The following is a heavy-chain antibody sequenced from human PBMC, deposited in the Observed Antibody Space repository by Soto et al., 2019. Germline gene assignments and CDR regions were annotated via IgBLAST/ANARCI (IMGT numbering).Heavy chain of an antibody. CDR3: ARPDEGGYSSNHHYYYALDV. CDR2: IIPIFDIT. D-gene: IGHD3-22*01. V-gene: IGHV1-69*01. Sequence: QGQLVQSGAEVQKPGSSVKVSCKDSGGTFRSYSISWVRQAPGQGREWMGGIIPIFDITNYAQKFQGRVTITADESTSTAYMELSSLGSDDTAVYYCARPDEGGYSSNHHYYYALDVWGQGTTVTV. CDR1: GGTFRSYS. J-gene: IGHJ6*02.